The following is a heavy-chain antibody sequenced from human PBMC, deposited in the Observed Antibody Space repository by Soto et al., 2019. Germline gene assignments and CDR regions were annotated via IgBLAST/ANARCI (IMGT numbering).Heavy chain of an antibody. CDR3: AQKGHEDWPLAY. CDR1: GVALRIKKVG. Sequence: KRRASRTQTWYFSGVALRIKKVGVGWIRQPPGKALEWLAVIYWDDDKRYSPSLKSRLSITKDTSKNQVVLTMTNMDPVDTATYYGAQKGHEDWPLAYRRHRTLVTVSS. CDR2: IYWDDDK. D-gene: IGHD3-9*01. J-gene: IGHJ4*01. V-gene: IGHV2-5*02.